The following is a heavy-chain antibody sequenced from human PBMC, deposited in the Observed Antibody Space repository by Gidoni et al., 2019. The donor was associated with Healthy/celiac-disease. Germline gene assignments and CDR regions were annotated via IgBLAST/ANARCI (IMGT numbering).Heavy chain of an antibody. Sequence: GVGVVQPGRSLRLSCAASGFTFSSYGMHWVRQAPGKGLEWVAVISYDGSNKYYADSVKGRFTISRDNSKNTLYLQMNSLRAEDTAVYYCAKEEYSGSYYPVDYYYGMDVWGQGTTVTVSS. CDR2: ISYDGSNK. CDR1: GFTFSSYG. CDR3: AKEEYSGSYYPVDYYYGMDV. V-gene: IGHV3-30*18. J-gene: IGHJ6*02. D-gene: IGHD1-26*01.